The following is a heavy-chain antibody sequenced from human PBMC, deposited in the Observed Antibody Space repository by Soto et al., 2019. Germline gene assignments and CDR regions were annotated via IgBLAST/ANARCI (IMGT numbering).Heavy chain of an antibody. J-gene: IGHJ5*02. Sequence: SETLSLTCAVSGGSISSGGYSWSWIRQPPGKGLEWIGYIYHSGSTYYNPSLKSRVTISVDTSKNQFSLKLSSVTAADTAVYYCARGLGLYDFWSGYQPNWFDPWGQGTLVTVSS. CDR3: ARGLGLYDFWSGYQPNWFDP. V-gene: IGHV4-30-2*01. CDR1: GGSISSGGYS. CDR2: IYHSGST. D-gene: IGHD3-3*01.